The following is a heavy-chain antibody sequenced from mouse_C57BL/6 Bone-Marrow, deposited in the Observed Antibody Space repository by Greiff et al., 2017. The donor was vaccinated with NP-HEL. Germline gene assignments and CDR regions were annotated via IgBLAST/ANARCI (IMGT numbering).Heavy chain of an antibody. CDR2: ISSGSS. CDR1: GFTFSDYG. Sequence: EVKLVESGGGLVKPGGSLKLSCAASGFTFSDYGMHWVRQAPEKGLEWVAYISSGSSTISRDNAKNTLFLKMTSLRSEDTAMYYCARQEIRDYYAMDYWGQGTSVTVSS. D-gene: IGHD2-4*01. V-gene: IGHV5-17*01. J-gene: IGHJ4*01. CDR3: ARQEIRDYYAMDY.